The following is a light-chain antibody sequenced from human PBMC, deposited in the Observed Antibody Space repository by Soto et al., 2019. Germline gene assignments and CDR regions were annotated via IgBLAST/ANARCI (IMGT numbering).Light chain of an antibody. Sequence: IVLTQSPATLSVSTGESATLSSRASQSVSSHVVWYQQKPGQAPRLLISDSSTRATGIPARFSGSGSGTEFTLTISSLQSDDFAVYYCQQFGDWPSFGLGTKVDIK. J-gene: IGKJ1*01. CDR3: QQFGDWPS. CDR1: QSVSSH. CDR2: DSS. V-gene: IGKV3D-15*01.